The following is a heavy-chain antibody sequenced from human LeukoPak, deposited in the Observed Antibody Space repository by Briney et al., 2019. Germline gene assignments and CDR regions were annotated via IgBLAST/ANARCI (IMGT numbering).Heavy chain of an antibody. CDR2: IIPIFGTA. D-gene: IGHD3-10*01. CDR3: ARAKYYYGSGSYAGPPYYYYYYMDV. J-gene: IGHJ6*03. V-gene: IGHV1-69*13. CDR1: GGTFSSYA. Sequence: ASVKVSCKASGGTFSSYAISWVRQAPGQGLEWMGGIIPIFGTANYAQKFQGRVTITADESTSTAYMELSSLRSEDTAVYYCARAKYYYGSGSYAGPPYYYYYYMDVWGKGTTVTISS.